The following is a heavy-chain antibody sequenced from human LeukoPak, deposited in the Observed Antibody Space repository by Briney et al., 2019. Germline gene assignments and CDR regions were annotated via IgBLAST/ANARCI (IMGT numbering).Heavy chain of an antibody. Sequence: ASVKVSCKASGYTFTSYGISWVRQAPGQGLGWMGWISAYNGSTNYAQKLQGRVTMTTDTSTSTAYMELRSLRSDDTAVYYCARVPEWLRLYNWFDPWGQGTLVTVSS. V-gene: IGHV1-18*01. J-gene: IGHJ5*02. CDR3: ARVPEWLRLYNWFDP. CDR2: ISAYNGST. CDR1: GYTFTSYG. D-gene: IGHD5-12*01.